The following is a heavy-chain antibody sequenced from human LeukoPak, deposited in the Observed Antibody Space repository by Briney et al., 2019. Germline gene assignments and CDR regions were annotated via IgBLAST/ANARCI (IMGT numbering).Heavy chain of an antibody. CDR3: ARGRARGYYFDY. V-gene: IGHV3-30-3*01. Sequence: GGSLRLSCAASGFTFSSYAMHWVRQAPGKGLEWVAVISYDGSNKYYADSVKGRFTISRDNSKNTLYLQMNSLRAEDTAVYYCARGRARGYYFDYWGQGTLVTVSS. D-gene: IGHD5-12*01. CDR2: ISYDGSNK. J-gene: IGHJ4*02. CDR1: GFTFSSYA.